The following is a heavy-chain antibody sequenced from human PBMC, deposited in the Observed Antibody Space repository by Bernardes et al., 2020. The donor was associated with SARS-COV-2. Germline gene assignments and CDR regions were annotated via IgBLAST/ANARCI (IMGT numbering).Heavy chain of an antibody. J-gene: IGHJ3*02. D-gene: IGHD3-3*01. CDR1: GYSLTDFS. CDR2: FDPQHRKT. CDR3: ATDDPAGAVFGVVIYALHI. Sequence: ASVKVSCKVSGYSLTDFSMHWVRQAPGKGLEWVGGFDPQHRKTIYAQKFQGRVTMTEDTSTDTAYMELRNLRSEDTAVYYCATDDPAGAVFGVVIYALHIWGQGTMVTVSS. V-gene: IGHV1-24*01.